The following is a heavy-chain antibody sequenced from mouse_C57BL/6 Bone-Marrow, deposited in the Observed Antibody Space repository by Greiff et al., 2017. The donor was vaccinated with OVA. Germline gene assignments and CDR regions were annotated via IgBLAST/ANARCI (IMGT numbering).Heavy chain of an antibody. CDR3: ARRDDDGYYVSFAY. V-gene: IGHV1-82*01. CDR2: IYPGDGDT. J-gene: IGHJ3*01. CDR1: GYAFSSSW. D-gene: IGHD2-3*01. Sequence: QVQLKESGPELVKPGASVKISCKASGYAFSSSWMNWVKQRPGKGLEWIGRIYPGDGDTNYNGKFKGKATLTADKSSSTAYMQLSSLTSEDSAVYFCARRDDDGYYVSFAYWGQGTLVTVSA.